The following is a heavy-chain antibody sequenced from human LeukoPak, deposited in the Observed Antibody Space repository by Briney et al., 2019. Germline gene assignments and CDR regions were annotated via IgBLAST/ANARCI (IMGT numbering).Heavy chain of an antibody. V-gene: IGHV4-39*07. Sequence: PSETLSLTCTVSGGSISSSSYYWGWIRQPPGKGLEWIGSIYYSGSTYYNPSLKSRVTISVDTSKNQFSLKLSSVTAADTAVYYCANNPRRWELLLRYWGQGTLVTVSS. J-gene: IGHJ4*02. CDR3: ANNPRRWELLLRY. D-gene: IGHD1-26*01. CDR2: IYYSGST. CDR1: GGSISSSSYY.